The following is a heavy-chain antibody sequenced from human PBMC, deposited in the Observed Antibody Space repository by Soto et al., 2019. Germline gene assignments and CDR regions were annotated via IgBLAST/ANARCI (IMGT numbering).Heavy chain of an antibody. J-gene: IGHJ4*02. CDR1: GGSIISSSYY. V-gene: IGHV4-39*01. D-gene: IGHD3-22*01. CDR2: IYYSGST. CDR3: ARGRYYDSSGYYGY. Sequence: SETLSLTCTVSGGSIISSSYYWVWIRQPPGKGLEWIGSIYYSGSTYYNPSLKSRVTISVDTSKNQFSLKLSSVTAADTAVYYCARGRYYDSSGYYGYWGQGTLVTVSS.